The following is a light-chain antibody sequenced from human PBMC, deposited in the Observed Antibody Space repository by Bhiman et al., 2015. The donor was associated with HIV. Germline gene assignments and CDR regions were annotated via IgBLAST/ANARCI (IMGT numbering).Light chain of an antibody. Sequence: SYELTQPPSVSVAPGKTARMTCGGNNIGSQSVHWYQLKPGQAPVLVMYYDSDRPSGTPERFSGSNSGNTATLTISRVEAGDEADYYCQLWDSSRGHVVFGGGTKLTVV. CDR2: YDS. CDR1: NIGSQS. CDR3: QLWDSSRGHVV. J-gene: IGLJ2*01. V-gene: IGLV3-21*01.